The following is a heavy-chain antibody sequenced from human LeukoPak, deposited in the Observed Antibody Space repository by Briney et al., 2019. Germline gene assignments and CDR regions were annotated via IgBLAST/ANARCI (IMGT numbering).Heavy chain of an antibody. CDR1: GFNVRTTY. CDR2: LYTGGGT. J-gene: IGHJ4*02. Sequence: GGSLRLSCAASGFNVRTTYMSWVRQAPGKRLEWVSVLYTGGGTDHADSVKGRFTISRDNSKNTLSLQMNSLRVEDTAIYYCTRSGYRHPYHFDSWGQGTLVIVSS. V-gene: IGHV3-53*01. CDR3: TRSGYRHPYHFDS. D-gene: IGHD3-22*01.